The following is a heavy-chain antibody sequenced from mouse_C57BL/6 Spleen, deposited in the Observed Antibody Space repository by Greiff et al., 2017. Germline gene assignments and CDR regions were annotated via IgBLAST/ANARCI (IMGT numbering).Heavy chain of an antibody. Sequence: QVQLQQSGAELVRPGASVTLSCKASGYTFTDYEMHWVKQTPVHGLEWIGAIDPETGGTAYNQKFKGKAILTADKSSSTAYMELRSLTSEDSAVYYCTRKVYYGNYKYVDVWGTGTTVTVSS. CDR2: IDPETGGT. D-gene: IGHD2-1*01. V-gene: IGHV1-15*01. J-gene: IGHJ1*03. CDR3: TRKVYYGNYKYVDV. CDR1: GYTFTDYE.